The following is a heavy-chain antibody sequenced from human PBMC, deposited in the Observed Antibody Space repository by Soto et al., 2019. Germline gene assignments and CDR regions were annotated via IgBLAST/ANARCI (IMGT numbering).Heavy chain of an antibody. J-gene: IGHJ4*02. CDR3: AKGGYGSGWYLSY. CDR2: ITWNSGII. V-gene: IGHV3-9*01. Sequence: SLRLSCAASGFTFDDYDMHWVRQAPGKGLEWVSGITWNSGIIDYADSVKGRFTISRVNAQNSLYLQMNSLRAEDTALYYCAKGGYGSGWYLSYWGLGTLVAVSS. D-gene: IGHD6-19*01. CDR1: GFTFDDYD.